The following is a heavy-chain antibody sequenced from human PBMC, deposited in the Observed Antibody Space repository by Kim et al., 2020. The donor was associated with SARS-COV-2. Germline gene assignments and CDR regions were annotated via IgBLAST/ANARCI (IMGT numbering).Heavy chain of an antibody. V-gene: IGHV3-9*01. CDR1: GFTFGDYA. D-gene: IGHD5-12*01. CDR2: ISWNSGSI. Sequence: GGSLRLSCAASGFTFGDYAMHWVRQAPGKGLEWVSGISWNSGSIGYADSVKGRFTISRDNAKNSLYLQMNSLRAEDTALYYCAKDMAYSGYDYPFDYWGQGTLVTVSS. J-gene: IGHJ4*02. CDR3: AKDMAYSGYDYPFDY.